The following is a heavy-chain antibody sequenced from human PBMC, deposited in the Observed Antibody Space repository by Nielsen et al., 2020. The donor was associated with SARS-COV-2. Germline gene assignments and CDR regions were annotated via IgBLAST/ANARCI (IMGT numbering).Heavy chain of an antibody. Sequence: ASVKVSCKASGYTFTNYAMNWVRQAPGQGLEWVGWINPNSGVTNYAQKFQGWITVTRDTSTSTAYMELRSLRSDDTAVYYCARDQGELSFDYWGQGTLVTVSS. CDR1: GYTFTNYA. D-gene: IGHD1-26*01. CDR3: ARDQGELSFDY. CDR2: INPNSGVT. V-gene: IGHV1-2*04. J-gene: IGHJ4*02.